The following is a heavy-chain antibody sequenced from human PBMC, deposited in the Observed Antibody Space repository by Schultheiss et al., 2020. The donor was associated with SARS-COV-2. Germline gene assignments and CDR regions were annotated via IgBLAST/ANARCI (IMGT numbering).Heavy chain of an antibody. CDR2: IYHSGIS. D-gene: IGHD3-9*01. Sequence: SETLSLTCTVSGYSISSGYYWGWIRQPPGKGLEWIGSIYHSGISYFYPSLKSRVTMSVDTSRNQFSLKLSSVTAADAARYYCARHVVASRYFDLWGQGTLVTVSS. V-gene: IGHV4-38-2*02. J-gene: IGHJ4*02. CDR1: GYSISSGYY. CDR3: ARHVVASRYFDL.